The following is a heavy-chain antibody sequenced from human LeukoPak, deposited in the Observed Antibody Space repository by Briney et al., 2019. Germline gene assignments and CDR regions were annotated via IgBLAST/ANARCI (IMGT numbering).Heavy chain of an antibody. V-gene: IGHV3-9*01. J-gene: IGHJ3*02. CDR1: GFTFDDYA. Sequence: PGRSRRLSCAASGFTFDDYAMHWVRQAPGKGLEWVSGISWNSGSIGYADSVKGRFTISRDNAKNSLYLQMNSLRAEDTALYYCAKAEEAFDIWGQGTMVTVSS. CDR3: AKAEEAFDI. CDR2: ISWNSGSI.